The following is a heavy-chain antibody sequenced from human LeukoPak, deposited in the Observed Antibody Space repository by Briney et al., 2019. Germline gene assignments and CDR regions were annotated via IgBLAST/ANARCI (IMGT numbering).Heavy chain of an antibody. V-gene: IGHV3-7*01. D-gene: IGHD1/OR15-1a*01. CDR1: GFTVSSYW. Sequence: GGSLRLSCAASGFTVSSYWMSWVRQAPGKGLEWVATIKQDGSEKYYVDSVKGRFTISRDNAKNSLYLQMNSLRAEDTAVYYCARDPEGTITPENWGQGTLVTVSS. J-gene: IGHJ4*02. CDR2: IKQDGSEK. CDR3: ARDPEGTITPEN.